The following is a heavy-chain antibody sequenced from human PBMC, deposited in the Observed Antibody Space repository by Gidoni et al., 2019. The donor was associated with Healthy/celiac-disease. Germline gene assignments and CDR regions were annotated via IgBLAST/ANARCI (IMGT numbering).Heavy chain of an antibody. D-gene: IGHD1-26*01. CDR1: GFTFDDYA. Sequence: EVQLVESGGGLVQPGRSLRLSCAASGFTFDDYAMHWVRQTPGKGLEWVSSITWNSASKGYADSVKGRFTISRDNAKNSLYLQMNRLRAEDMALYYCAKDRGGSYFWYFDLWGRGTLVTVSS. V-gene: IGHV3-9*03. CDR2: ITWNSASK. J-gene: IGHJ2*01. CDR3: AKDRGGSYFWYFDL.